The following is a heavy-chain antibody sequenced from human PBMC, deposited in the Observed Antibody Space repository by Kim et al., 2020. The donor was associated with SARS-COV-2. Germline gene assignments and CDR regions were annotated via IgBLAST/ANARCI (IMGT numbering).Heavy chain of an antibody. Sequence: SVKVSCKASGDTYSNYAITWVRQAPGQGLEWMGDIMPIFGTSNYAQKFQDRIVFTADGSTNTAYMELSSLRYEDTAVYYCANPTGNVVVWGQGTAITVSS. CDR2: IMPIFGTS. J-gene: IGHJ6*02. V-gene: IGHV1-69*13. D-gene: IGHD2-8*01. CDR3: ANPTGNVVV. CDR1: GDTYSNYA.